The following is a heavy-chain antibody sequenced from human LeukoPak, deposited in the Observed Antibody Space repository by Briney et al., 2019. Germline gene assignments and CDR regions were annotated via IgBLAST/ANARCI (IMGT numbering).Heavy chain of an antibody. J-gene: IGHJ6*04. CDR2: ISSSSTYI. CDR1: GFIFNSYC. V-gene: IGHV3-21*01. CDR3: ARDRDMVLPPACLDV. D-gene: IGHD2-8*01. Sequence: GGSLRLSCAASGFIFNSYCINWVRQAPGKGLECVSFISSSSTYILYADSVKGQFTISGDNAKNSLYLQMNSLKAEDTAVYYCARDRDMVLPPACLDVWSRGATVTVSS.